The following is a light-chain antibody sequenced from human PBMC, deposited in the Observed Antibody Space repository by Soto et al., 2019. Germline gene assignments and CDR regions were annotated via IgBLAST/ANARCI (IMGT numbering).Light chain of an antibody. CDR3: QYQGS. CDR1: QSVSRRY. V-gene: IGKV3-20*01. CDR2: DVS. J-gene: IGKJ4*01. Sequence: LVLTQSPDTLSLSPGQRATLSCSASQSVSRRYLAWYHQKPGQAPILLIYDVSERASDIPDRFSGSGSGTDFTLTINRLVPEDVAVYYCQYQGSFGGGTKVEIE.